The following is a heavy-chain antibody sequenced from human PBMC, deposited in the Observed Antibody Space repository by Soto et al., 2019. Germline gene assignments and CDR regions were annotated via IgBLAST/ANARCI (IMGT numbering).Heavy chain of an antibody. V-gene: IGHV3-21*01. CDR3: ARDLIQLWLIDY. CDR2: ISSSSSYI. Sequence: GSLRRSCAASGFTFSSYSMNWVRQAPGKGLEWVSSISSSSSYIYYADSVKGRFTISRDNAKNSLYLQMNSLRAEDTAVYYCARDLIQLWLIDYWGQGTPVTVSS. CDR1: GFTFSSYS. J-gene: IGHJ4*02. D-gene: IGHD5-18*01.